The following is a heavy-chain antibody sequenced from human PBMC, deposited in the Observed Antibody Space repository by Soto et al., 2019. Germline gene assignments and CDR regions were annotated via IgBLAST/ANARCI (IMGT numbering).Heavy chain of an antibody. CDR3: ARLRIVDTAMVVGGGIPFGMDV. CDR1: GGTFSSYT. CDR2: IIPILGIA. D-gene: IGHD5-18*01. V-gene: IGHV1-69*02. Sequence: QVQLVQSGAEVKKPGSSVKVSCKASGGTFSSYTISWVRQAPGQGLEWMGRIIPILGIANYAQKFQGRVTITADKSTSTAYMELSSLRSEDTAVYYCARLRIVDTAMVVGGGIPFGMDVWGQGTTVTVSS. J-gene: IGHJ6*02.